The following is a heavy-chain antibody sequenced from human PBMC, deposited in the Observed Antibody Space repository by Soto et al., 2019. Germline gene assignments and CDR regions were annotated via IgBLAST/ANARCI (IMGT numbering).Heavy chain of an antibody. CDR3: ARRTGVGGSWFFDY. CDR2: IFYSETT. Sequence: SETLSLTCTVSGGSMNTYYWGWIRQTPGKGLEWIGTIFYSETTYYYNPSLKSRVIISVDTSKNQFSLRLNSVTAADTAVYYCARRTGVGGSWFFDYWGQGTLVTVSS. J-gene: IGHJ4*02. V-gene: IGHV4-39*01. CDR1: GGSMNTYY. D-gene: IGHD3-10*01.